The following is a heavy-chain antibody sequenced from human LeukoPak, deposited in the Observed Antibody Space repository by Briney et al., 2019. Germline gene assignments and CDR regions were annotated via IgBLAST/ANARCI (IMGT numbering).Heavy chain of an antibody. CDR1: GGSISSYY. J-gene: IGHJ4*02. V-gene: IGHV4-59*01. Sequence: MSSETLSLTCTVSGGSISSYYWSWIRQPPRKGLEWIGYIYYSGITNYNPSLKSRVTISVDTSKNQFSLNLSSVTAADTAVYYCARYSYGGYYFDYWGQGTLVTVSS. CDR2: IYYSGIT. CDR3: ARYSYGGYYFDY. D-gene: IGHD5-18*01.